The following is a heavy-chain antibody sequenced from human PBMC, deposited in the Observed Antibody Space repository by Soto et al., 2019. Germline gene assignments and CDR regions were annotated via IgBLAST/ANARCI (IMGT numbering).Heavy chain of an antibody. D-gene: IGHD3-22*01. CDR2: IGTAGDT. J-gene: IGHJ5*02. V-gene: IGHV3-13*01. CDR1: GFTFSSYD. CDR3: ARDRAYDSSVWFDP. Sequence: PGGSLRLSCAASGFTFSSYDMHWVRQATGKGLEWVSAIGTAGDTYYPGSVKGRFTISRENAKNSLYLQMNSLRAEDTAVYYCARDRAYDSSVWFDPWGQGTLVTVSS.